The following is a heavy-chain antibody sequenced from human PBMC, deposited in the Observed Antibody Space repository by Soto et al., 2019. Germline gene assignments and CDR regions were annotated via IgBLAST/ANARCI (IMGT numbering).Heavy chain of an antibody. CDR3: ARDPYSSSWYLDYYYYYGMDV. CDR2: ISAYNGNT. V-gene: IGHV1-18*01. CDR1: GYTFTSYG. D-gene: IGHD6-13*01. J-gene: IGHJ6*02. Sequence: ASVKVSCKASGYTFTSYGISWVRQAPGQGLEWMGWISAYNGNTNYAQKLQGRVTMTTDTSTSTAYMELRSLRSDDTAVYYCARDPYSSSWYLDYYYYYGMDVWGQGTTVTVSS.